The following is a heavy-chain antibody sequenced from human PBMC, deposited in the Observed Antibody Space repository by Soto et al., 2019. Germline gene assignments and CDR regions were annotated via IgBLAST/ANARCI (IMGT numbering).Heavy chain of an antibody. J-gene: IGHJ3*01. Sequence: EVQLVQSGAEVKKPGMSLKISCKTSGYSFTNYWIGWVRQLPGKGLEWMAIIYPGASETINDPSFQGQVTISADKSTRTTYLQWGNLKASDTATYSCVTRGNKSTNAFDAWGRGTLVTVSS. D-gene: IGHD5-12*01. CDR1: GYSFTNYW. CDR3: VTRGNKSTNAFDA. CDR2: IYPGASET. V-gene: IGHV5-51*01.